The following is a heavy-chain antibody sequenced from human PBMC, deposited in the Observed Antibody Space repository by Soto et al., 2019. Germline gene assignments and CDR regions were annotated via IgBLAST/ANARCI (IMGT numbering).Heavy chain of an antibody. D-gene: IGHD3-22*01. CDR2: ISGSGGST. J-gene: IGHJ4*02. CDR3: AKDQRYYYDSSEVLY. V-gene: IGHV3-23*01. CDR1: GFTFSSYA. Sequence: PGGSLRLSCAASGFTFSSYAMSWVRQAPGKGLEWVSAISGSGGSTYYADSVKGRFTISRDNSKNTLYLQMNSLRAEDTAVYYCAKDQRYYYDSSEVLYWGQGTLVTVSS.